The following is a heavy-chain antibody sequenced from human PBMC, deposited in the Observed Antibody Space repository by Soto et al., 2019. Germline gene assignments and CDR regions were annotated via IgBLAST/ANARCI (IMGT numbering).Heavy chain of an antibody. Sequence: EVQLVESGGGLVQPGGSLRLSCAASGFTFSSYEMNWVRQAPGKGLEWVSYISSSGSTIYYADSVKGRFTISRDNAKNSLYLQMQSLRAEDTAVYYCARDYNYGSGSYSPYYGMDVWGQGTTVTVSS. V-gene: IGHV3-48*03. J-gene: IGHJ6*02. D-gene: IGHD3-10*01. CDR3: ARDYNYGSGSYSPYYGMDV. CDR1: GFTFSSYE. CDR2: ISSSGSTI.